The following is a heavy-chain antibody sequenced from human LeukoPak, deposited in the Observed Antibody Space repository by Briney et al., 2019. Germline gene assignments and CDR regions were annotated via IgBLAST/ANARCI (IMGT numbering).Heavy chain of an antibody. V-gene: IGHV3-23*01. J-gene: IGHJ3*02. D-gene: IGHD4-17*01. CDR1: GFTFGSYA. CDR3: AGRCIYPDYGRLDAFDI. CDR2: ISDSGGRT. Sequence: GGSLRLSCAASGFTFGSYAMTWLRQAPGKGLEWVSCISDSGGRTFYADSVKGRFTISRDNSKDTLNLQMNSLRAENTAVYFCAGRCIYPDYGRLDAFDIWGQGTMVTVSS.